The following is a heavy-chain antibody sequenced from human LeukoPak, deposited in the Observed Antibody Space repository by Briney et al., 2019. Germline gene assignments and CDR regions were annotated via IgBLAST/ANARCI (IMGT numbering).Heavy chain of an antibody. D-gene: IGHD2-2*01. CDR3: ARGRTGYHLLPTKKNYSYYYIDV. CDR2: INRSGSS. V-gene: IGHV4-34*01. Sequence: PSETLSLTCAVYGGSFSAHYWSWIRQPPGKGLEWIGVINRSGSSYYNPSLKSRVSMSVDTSKNQFSLKLTSVTAADTAVYYCARGRTGYHLLPTKKNYSYYYIDVWGTGTTVTVSS. J-gene: IGHJ6*03. CDR1: GGSFSAHY.